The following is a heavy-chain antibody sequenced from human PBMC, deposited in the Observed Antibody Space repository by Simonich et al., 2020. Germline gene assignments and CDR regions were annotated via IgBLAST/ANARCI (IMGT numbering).Heavy chain of an antibody. CDR1: GFTFSSYW. CDR2: IKQDGSEK. Sequence: EVQLVESGGGLVQPGGSLRLSCAASGFTFSSYWMSWVRQAPGKGLEWLPKIKQDGSEKYYGDSVKGRFTISRDNAKNSLYLQMNSLRAEDTAVYYCARDREVYGSGSYYNYWGQGTLVTVSS. D-gene: IGHD3-10*01. J-gene: IGHJ4*02. V-gene: IGHV3-7*01. CDR3: ARDREVYGSGSYYNY.